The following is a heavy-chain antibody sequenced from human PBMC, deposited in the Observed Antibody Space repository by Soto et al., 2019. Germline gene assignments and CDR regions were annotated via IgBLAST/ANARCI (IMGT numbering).Heavy chain of an antibody. V-gene: IGHV5-10-1*01. J-gene: IGHJ4*02. D-gene: IGHD5-18*01. CDR3: ASPSRGYSYGQFDY. Sequence: QVPGKGLEWMGRIDPSDSYTNYSPSFQGHVTISADKSISTAYLQWSSLKASDTAMYYCASPSRGYSYGQFDYWGQGTLVTVSS. CDR2: IDPSDSYT.